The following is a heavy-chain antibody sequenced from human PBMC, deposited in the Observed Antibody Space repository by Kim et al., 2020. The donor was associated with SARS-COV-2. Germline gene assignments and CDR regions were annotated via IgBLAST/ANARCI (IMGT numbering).Heavy chain of an antibody. CDR1: GFTFSSFG. J-gene: IGHJ5*02. V-gene: IGHV3-23*01. D-gene: IGHD6-19*01. Sequence: GGSLRLSCVASGFTFSSFGMTWVRQAPGKGLEWVSLIGAGGATVYADSVRGRFTISRDNSKNTLYLQMSSLRAEDTALYYCAKKVAGSVANYFDPWGQGTLVTVSS. CDR2: IGAGGAT. CDR3: AKKVAGSVANYFDP.